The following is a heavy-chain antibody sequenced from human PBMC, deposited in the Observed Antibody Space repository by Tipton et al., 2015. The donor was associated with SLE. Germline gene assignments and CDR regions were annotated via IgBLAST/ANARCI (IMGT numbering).Heavy chain of an antibody. Sequence: TLSLTCTVSGGSISSYYWSWIRQPPGKGLEWIGYIYYSGSTNYNPSLKSRVTISVDTSKNQFSLKLSSVTAADTAVYYCASGAQRGIAFDYWGQGTLVTVSS. CDR1: GGSISSYY. CDR2: IYYSGST. CDR3: ASGAQRGIAFDY. V-gene: IGHV4-59*08. D-gene: IGHD6-13*01. J-gene: IGHJ4*02.